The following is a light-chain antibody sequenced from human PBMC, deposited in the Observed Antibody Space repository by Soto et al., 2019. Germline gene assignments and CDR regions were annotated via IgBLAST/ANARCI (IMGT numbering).Light chain of an antibody. CDR1: SPNIGSNT. J-gene: IGLJ1*01. CDR2: SNN. Sequence: QSVLAQPPPASGTPGQRVTISCSGSSPNIGSNTVNWYQQLPGTAPKLLIYSNNQRPSGVPDRFSGSKSGTSASLAISGLQSEDEADYYCAAWDDSLNVFYVFGTGTKVTVL. V-gene: IGLV1-44*01. CDR3: AAWDDSLNVFYV.